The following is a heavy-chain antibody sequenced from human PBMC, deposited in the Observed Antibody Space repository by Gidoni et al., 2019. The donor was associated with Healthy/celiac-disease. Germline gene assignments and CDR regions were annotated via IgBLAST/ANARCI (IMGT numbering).Heavy chain of an antibody. D-gene: IGHD3-22*01. V-gene: IGHV4-31*03. CDR1: GGSISSGGYY. CDR3: ARSVIVDEGDCYFDY. J-gene: IGHJ4*02. Sequence: QVQLQESGPGLVKPSQTLSLTCTVSGGSISSGGYYWSWIRQHPGKGLEWIGYIYYSGSTYYNPSLKSRVTISVDTSKNQFSLKLSSVTAADTAVYCCARSVIVDEGDCYFDYWGQGTLVTVSS. CDR2: IYYSGST.